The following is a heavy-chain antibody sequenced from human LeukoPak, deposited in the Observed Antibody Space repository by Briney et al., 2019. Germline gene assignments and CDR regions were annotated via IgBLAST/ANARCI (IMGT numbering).Heavy chain of an antibody. CDR3: ARKYPYDAFDI. J-gene: IGHJ3*02. CDR2: IYPGDSDT. Sequence: GASLQISCKGSGYSFTSYWIGWVRQMPGKGLEWMGIIYPGDSDTRYSPSFQGQVTISADKSISTAYLQWSSLKASDTAMYYCARKYPYDAFDIWGQGTMVTVSS. D-gene: IGHD2-2*02. V-gene: IGHV5-51*01. CDR1: GYSFTSYW.